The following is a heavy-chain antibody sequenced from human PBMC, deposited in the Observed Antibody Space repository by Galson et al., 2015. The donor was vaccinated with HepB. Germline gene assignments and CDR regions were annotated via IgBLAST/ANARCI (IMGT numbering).Heavy chain of an antibody. CDR1: GGSFSGHY. V-gene: IGHV4-34*01. CDR2: INHSGST. D-gene: IGHD6-13*01. CDR3: AREESGTGIAAAPNFDY. Sequence: ETLSLTCAVYGGSFSGHYWSWIRQPPGKGLEWIGEINHSGSTNYNPSLKSRVTISVDTSKNQFSLKLSSVTAADTAVYYCAREESGTGIAAAPNFDYWGQGTLVTVSS. J-gene: IGHJ4*02.